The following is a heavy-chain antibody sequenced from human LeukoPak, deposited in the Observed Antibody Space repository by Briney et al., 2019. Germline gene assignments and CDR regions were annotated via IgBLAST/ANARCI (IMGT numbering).Heavy chain of an antibody. J-gene: IGHJ4*02. D-gene: IGHD2-2*01. V-gene: IGHV3-30*02. Sequence: GGSLRLSCAASGFTFSSYGMHWVRQAPGKGLEWVAFIRYDGSNKYCADSVKGRFTISRDNSKNTLYLQMNSLRAEDTAVYYCAKDYVGYCSSTSCYGFDYWGQGTLVTVSS. CDR3: AKDYVGYCSSTSCYGFDY. CDR1: GFTFSSYG. CDR2: IRYDGSNK.